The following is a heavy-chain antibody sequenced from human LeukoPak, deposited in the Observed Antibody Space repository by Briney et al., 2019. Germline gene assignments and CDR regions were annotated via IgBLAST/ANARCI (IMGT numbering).Heavy chain of an antibody. CDR2: IRYDGSNK. J-gene: IGHJ6*03. D-gene: IGHD6-19*01. CDR3: AKGSKAVLFTRDSYMDV. Sequence: GGSLRLSCAASGFTFSSYGMHWVRQAPGKGLEWVAFIRYDGSNKYYADSVKGRFTISRDNSKNTLYLQMNSLRAEDTALYYCAKGSKAVLFTRDSYMDVWGKGTTVTISS. CDR1: GFTFSSYG. V-gene: IGHV3-30*02.